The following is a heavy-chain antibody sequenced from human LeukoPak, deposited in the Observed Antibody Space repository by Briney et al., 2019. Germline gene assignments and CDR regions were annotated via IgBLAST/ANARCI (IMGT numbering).Heavy chain of an antibody. CDR2: IDTIDSYT. CDR3: ARQTTVTTQSDY. V-gene: IGHV5-10-1*01. CDR1: GYIFINYW. J-gene: IGHJ4*02. Sequence: GESLQISCKGSGYIFINYWISGVRQMPGKGLEWMGRIDTIDSYTNYSPSFQGHVTMSVDKSTSTAYLQWSSLKASDTATYYCARQTTVTTQSDYWGQGTLVTVSS. D-gene: IGHD4-17*01.